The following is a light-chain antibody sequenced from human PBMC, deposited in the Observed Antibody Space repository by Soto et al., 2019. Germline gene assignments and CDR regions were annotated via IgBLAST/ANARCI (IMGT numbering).Light chain of an antibody. CDR1: QTIGRY. J-gene: IGKJ3*01. CDR2: GVS. CDR3: QRTFTSLFT. Sequence: DIQMTQTPSTLSASVGDRVTITCRASQTIGRYLSWYQQKPGTAPKVLIYGVSSLQAGVPSRFSGSGSGTDFTLTISSLQPEDFATYYCQRTFTSLFTFGPGTRVDVK. V-gene: IGKV1-39*01.